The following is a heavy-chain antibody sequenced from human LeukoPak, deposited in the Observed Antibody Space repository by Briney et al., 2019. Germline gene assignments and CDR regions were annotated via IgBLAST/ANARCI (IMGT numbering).Heavy chain of an antibody. CDR1: GFTFSSYS. D-gene: IGHD3-16*02. CDR3: ARDEEYDYVWGSYRYGWFDP. V-gene: IGHV3-21*01. CDR2: ISSSSSYI. J-gene: IGHJ5*02. Sequence: GGSLRLSCAASGFTFSSYSMNWVRQAPGKGLEWVSSISSSSSYIYYADSVKGRFTISRDNAKNSLYLQMNSLRAEDTAVYYCARDEEYDYVWGSYRYGWFDPWGQGTLVTVSS.